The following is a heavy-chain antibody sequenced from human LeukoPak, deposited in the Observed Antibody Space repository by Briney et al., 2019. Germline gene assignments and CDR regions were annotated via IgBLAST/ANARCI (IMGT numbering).Heavy chain of an antibody. V-gene: IGHV4-61*02. D-gene: IGHD3-10*01. CDR3: ARGRRFGTYYYYYMDV. Sequence: SETLSLTCTVSGDSISSGDYYWSWIRQPAGKGLEWIGRISSSGSTNYNPSLKSRVTISVDTSKNQFSLKLSSVTAADTAVYYCARGRRFGTYYYYYMDVWGKGTTVTISS. CDR1: GDSISSGDYY. CDR2: ISSSGST. J-gene: IGHJ6*03.